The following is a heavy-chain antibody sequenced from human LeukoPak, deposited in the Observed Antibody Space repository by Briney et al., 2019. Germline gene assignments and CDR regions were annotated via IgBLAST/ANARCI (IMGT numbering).Heavy chain of an antibody. V-gene: IGHV3-74*01. CDR3: ARGSPLGYCSGGSCYGPDY. Sequence: GGSLRLSCAASGFTFSSYWMHWVRQAPGKGLEWVSRINSDGSSTSYADSVKGRFTISRDNAKNTLYLQMNSLRAEDTAVYYCARGSPLGYCSGGSCYGPDYWGQGTLVTVSS. CDR1: GFTFSSYW. CDR2: INSDGSST. D-gene: IGHD2-15*01. J-gene: IGHJ4*02.